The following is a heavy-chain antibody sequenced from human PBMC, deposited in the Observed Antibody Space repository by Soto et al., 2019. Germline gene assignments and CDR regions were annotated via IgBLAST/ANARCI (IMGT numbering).Heavy chain of an antibody. CDR3: ARGVCSGGSCWESWFDP. D-gene: IGHD2-15*01. CDR1: GFTFSSYD. J-gene: IGHJ5*02. Sequence: GGSLRLSCAASGFTFSSYDMHWVRQATGKGLEWVSAIGTAGDTYYPGSVKGRFTISRENAKNSLYLQMNSLRAGDTAVYYCARGVCSGGSCWESWFDPWGQGTLVTVSS. V-gene: IGHV3-13*01. CDR2: IGTAGDT.